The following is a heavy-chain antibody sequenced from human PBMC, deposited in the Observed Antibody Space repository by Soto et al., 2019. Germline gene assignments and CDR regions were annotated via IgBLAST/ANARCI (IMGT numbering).Heavy chain of an antibody. CDR3: ARQARSSPYYYGMDV. J-gene: IGHJ6*02. D-gene: IGHD2-2*01. CDR1: GGSISSSSYY. Sequence: QLQLQESGPGLVKPSETLSLTCTVSGGSISSSSYYWGWIRQPPGKGLEWIGSIYYSGSTYYNPSLKSRVTLTVDPSKTQFPLTLSSVPAADTAVYYCARQARSSPYYYGMDVWGQGTTVTVSS. V-gene: IGHV4-39*01. CDR2: IYYSGST.